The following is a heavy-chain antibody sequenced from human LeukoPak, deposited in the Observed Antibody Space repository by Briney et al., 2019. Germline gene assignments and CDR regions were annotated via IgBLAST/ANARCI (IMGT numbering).Heavy chain of an antibody. CDR3: AREVSVAMDY. J-gene: IGHJ4*02. CDR1: GFTFSSHW. V-gene: IGHV3-7*04. Sequence: GGSLRLSCAASGFTFSSHWMLWVRQAPGKGLEWVANIRHDGSEKYYVDCVKGRFTISRDNAKNSLYLQMNSLRAEDTAVYYCAREVSVAMDYWGQGTLVIVSS. D-gene: IGHD2-2*01. CDR2: IRHDGSEK.